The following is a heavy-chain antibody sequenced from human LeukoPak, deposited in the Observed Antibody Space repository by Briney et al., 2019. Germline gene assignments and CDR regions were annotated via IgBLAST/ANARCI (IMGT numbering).Heavy chain of an antibody. CDR1: GYSFTDYY. J-gene: IGHJ4*02. Sequence: GASVKVSCTASGYSFTDYYINWVRQAPGQGLEWMGRIDPNSGGTNYAQKFQGRVTMTRDTSLSTAYMELSRLGSDDTAVYYCTRDSSSTSLPYWGQGTLVTVSS. V-gene: IGHV1-2*06. CDR3: TRDSSSTSLPY. D-gene: IGHD2-2*01. CDR2: IDPNSGGT.